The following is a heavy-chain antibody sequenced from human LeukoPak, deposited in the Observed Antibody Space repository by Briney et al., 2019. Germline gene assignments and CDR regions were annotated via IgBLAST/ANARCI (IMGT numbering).Heavy chain of an antibody. CDR2: INPSSGGT. Sequence: ASVKVSCKASGYTFTSYYIHWVRQAPGQGLEWMGIINPSSGGTYYAQRFQDRVTMTTDTSTNTAYMELRSLTSDDTAVYFCARVFGYYYFYMDAWGEGTTVIISS. CDR3: ARVFGYYYFYMDA. V-gene: IGHV1-46*01. CDR1: GYTFTSYY. D-gene: IGHD3/OR15-3a*01. J-gene: IGHJ6*03.